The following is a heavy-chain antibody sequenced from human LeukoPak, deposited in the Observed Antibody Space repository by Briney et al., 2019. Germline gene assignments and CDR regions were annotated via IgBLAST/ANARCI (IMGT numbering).Heavy chain of an antibody. J-gene: IGHJ6*02. CDR3: ARGSAAGTGVFYYYYGMDV. CDR1: GYTFTSYG. D-gene: IGHD6-25*01. V-gene: IGHV1-18*01. CDR2: ISAGNGNT. Sequence: ASVNVSCKASGYTFTSYGISWVRQAPGQGLEWMGWISAGNGNTKYSQKFRGRVTITRDTSASTAYMELSSLRSEDTAVYYCARGSAAGTGVFYYYYGMDVWGRGTTVTVSS.